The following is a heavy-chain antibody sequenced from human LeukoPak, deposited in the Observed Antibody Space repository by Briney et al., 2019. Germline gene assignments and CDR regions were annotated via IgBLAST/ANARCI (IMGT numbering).Heavy chain of an antibody. J-gene: IGHJ6*04. CDR1: GDSVSSNSAA. V-gene: IGHV6-1*01. Sequence: SQTLSLTCAISGDSVSSNSAAWHWIRQSPSRGLEWLGRTYYRSKWYNDYAVSVKSRITINPDTSKNQFSLQLNSVTPEDTAVYYCARYGSGSLPSPYYYYYGMGVWGKGTTVTVSS. CDR3: ARYGSGSLPSPYYYYYGMGV. CDR2: TYYRSKWYN. D-gene: IGHD3-10*01.